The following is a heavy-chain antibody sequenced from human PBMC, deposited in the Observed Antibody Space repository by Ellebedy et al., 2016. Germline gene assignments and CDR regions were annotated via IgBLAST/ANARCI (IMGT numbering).Heavy chain of an antibody. CDR2: IRSKANSYAT. D-gene: IGHD4-23*01. CDR3: TTGALRWFDY. CDR1: GFTFSGSA. J-gene: IGHJ4*02. Sequence: GGSLRLSCAASGFTFSGSAMHWVRQASGKGLEWVGRIRSKANSYATAYAASVKGRFTISRDDSKNTAYLQMNSLKTEDTAVYYCTTGALRWFDYWGQGTLVTVSS. V-gene: IGHV3-73*01.